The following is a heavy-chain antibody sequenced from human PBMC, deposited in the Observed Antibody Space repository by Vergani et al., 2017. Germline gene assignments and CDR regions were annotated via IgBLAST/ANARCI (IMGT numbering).Heavy chain of an antibody. V-gene: IGHV3-15*01. Sequence: EVQLVESGGGLVQPGGSLKLSCAASGFTFSGSAMHWVRQASGKGLEWVGRIKSKTDGGTTDYAAPVKGRFTISRDDSKNTLYLQMNSLKTEDTAVYYCTTDGVAYDFWSGYRIFDYWGQGTLVTVSS. D-gene: IGHD3-3*01. CDR3: TTDGVAYDFWSGYRIFDY. CDR1: GFTFSGSA. J-gene: IGHJ4*02. CDR2: IKSKTDGGTT.